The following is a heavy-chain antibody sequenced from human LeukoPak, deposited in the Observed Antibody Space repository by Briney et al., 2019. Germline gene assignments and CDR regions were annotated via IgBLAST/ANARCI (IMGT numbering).Heavy chain of an antibody. V-gene: IGHV3-23*01. CDR2: ISGNGDYT. CDR3: VSFYETY. CDR1: GFAFSSFA. Sequence: GGSLRLSCVASGFAFSSFAMSWFRQAPGKRLEWVSSISGNGDYTYYADSVKGRFTISKDNAKNTVYLQMNNLRAEDTAVYYCVSFYETYWGRGTLVTVSS. J-gene: IGHJ4*02. D-gene: IGHD2/OR15-2a*01.